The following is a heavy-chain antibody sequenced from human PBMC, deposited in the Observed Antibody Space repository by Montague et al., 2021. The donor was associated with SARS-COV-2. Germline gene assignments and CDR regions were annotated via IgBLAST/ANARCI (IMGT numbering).Heavy chain of an antibody. V-gene: IGHV4-4*07. CDR1: GDSITNHY. Sequence: SETLSLTCSVSGDSITNHYWSWIRKPDAKGLEWIGRMHFTWKANFSPFFTSRLTMSAVTSTNQFSLKLTSVTAADTAIYFCASDRFDFGGGRRGTFDFWGQGTLVTVSS. J-gene: IGHJ4*02. D-gene: IGHD4/OR15-4a*01. CDR3: ASDRFDFGGGRRGTFDF. CDR2: MHFTWKA.